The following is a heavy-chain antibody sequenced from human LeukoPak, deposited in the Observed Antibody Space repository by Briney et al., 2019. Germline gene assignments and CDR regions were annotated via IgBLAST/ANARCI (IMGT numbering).Heavy chain of an antibody. V-gene: IGHV3-30-3*01. CDR3: ARGPHYSSGWYGIDY. J-gene: IGHJ4*02. CDR2: ISYDGSNK. Sequence: PGGSLRLSCAASGFTFSSYAMHWVRQAPGKGLEWVAVISYDGSNKCYADSVKGRFTISRDNSKNTLYLQMNSLRAEDTAVYYCARGPHYSSGWYGIDYWGQGTLVTVSS. CDR1: GFTFSSYA. D-gene: IGHD6-19*01.